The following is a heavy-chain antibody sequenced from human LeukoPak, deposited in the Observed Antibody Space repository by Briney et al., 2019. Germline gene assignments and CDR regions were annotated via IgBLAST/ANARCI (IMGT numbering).Heavy chain of an antibody. Sequence: PGESLKISCKGSGYSFTNYWIGWVRQMPGKGLEWMGLINPGDSDTRYSPSFQGQVTISADKSISTAYLQWSSLKASDTAMYYCARHTTDTAMVKDYYYYMDVWGKGTTVTVSS. CDR2: INPGDSDT. V-gene: IGHV5-51*01. J-gene: IGHJ6*03. CDR1: GYSFTNYW. D-gene: IGHD5-18*01. CDR3: ARHTTDTAMVKDYYYYMDV.